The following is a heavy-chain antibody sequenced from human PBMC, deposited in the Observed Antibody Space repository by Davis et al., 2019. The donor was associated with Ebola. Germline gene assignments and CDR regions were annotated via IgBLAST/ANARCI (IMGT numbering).Heavy chain of an antibody. D-gene: IGHD1-14*01. V-gene: IGHV1-46*01. CDR2: INPNGGST. J-gene: IGHJ4*02. CDR1: GYTFSNYY. CDR3: ATGGSPGYFDY. Sequence: ASVKVSCKASGYTFSNYYIHWMRQAPGQGPEWMGKINPNGGSTTYAQKFQGRVTMTEDTSTDTAYMELSSLRSEDTAVYYCATGGSPGYFDYWGQGTLVTVSS.